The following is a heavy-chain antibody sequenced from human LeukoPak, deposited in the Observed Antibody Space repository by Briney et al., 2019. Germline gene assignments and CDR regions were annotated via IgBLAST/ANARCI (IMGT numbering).Heavy chain of an antibody. CDR3: VRVDNGGNYFDY. V-gene: IGHV4-34*01. Sequence: SETLSLTCAVYGGSFSGYYWSWIRQPPGKGLEWIGEINHSGSTNYNPSLKSRVTISVDTSKNQFSLRLSSVTAADTAVYYCVRVDNGGNYFDYWGQGTLVTVSS. J-gene: IGHJ4*02. D-gene: IGHD4-23*01. CDR1: GGSFSGYY. CDR2: INHSGST.